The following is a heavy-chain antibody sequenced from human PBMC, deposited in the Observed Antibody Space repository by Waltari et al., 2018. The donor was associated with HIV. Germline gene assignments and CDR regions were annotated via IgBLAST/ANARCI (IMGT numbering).Heavy chain of an antibody. CDR2: INQAGTER. V-gene: IGHV3-7*01. CDR3: ATTHGSGDYDNDFDY. Sequence: EVQLVESGGGWVQPGGSLTLTCEASGFTFTFYCLSWFRQAPGKGLEWVANINQAGTERHYVDSVRGRFTISRDNGKTSVFLQMNSLTVEDTAVYYCATTHGSGDYDNDFDYWGQGTLV. D-gene: IGHD3-10*01. CDR1: GFTFTFYC. J-gene: IGHJ4*02.